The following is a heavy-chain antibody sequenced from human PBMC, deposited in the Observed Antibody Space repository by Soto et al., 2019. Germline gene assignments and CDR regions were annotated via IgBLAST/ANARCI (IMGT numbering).Heavy chain of an antibody. CDR2: ISSSGGTI. J-gene: IGHJ3*02. V-gene: IGHV3-11*01. CDR1: GFTFSDYY. D-gene: IGHD4-17*01. Sequence: QVQLVESGGGVVKPGGSLRLSCAASGFTFSDYYMTWIRQAPGKGLEWVSYISSSGGTIYYADTVKGRFTISRDNSENLLFLQMNSLRAEDTAVYYCARSSVTTSPREIWGQGTMVTVSS. CDR3: ARSSVTTSPREI.